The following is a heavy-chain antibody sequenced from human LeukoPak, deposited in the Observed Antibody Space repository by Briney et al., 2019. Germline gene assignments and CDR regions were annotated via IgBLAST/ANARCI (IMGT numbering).Heavy chain of an antibody. CDR1: SVSFSSYY. Sequence: PSETLSLTCTVSSVSFSSYYWSWIRQPAGKGLEWIGRIYTSGSTNYNPSLKSRVTMSVDTSKNQFSLKLSSVIAADTAVYYCAREIKEDYFDYWGQGTLVTVSS. J-gene: IGHJ4*02. CDR2: IYTSGST. CDR3: AREIKEDYFDY. V-gene: IGHV4-4*07.